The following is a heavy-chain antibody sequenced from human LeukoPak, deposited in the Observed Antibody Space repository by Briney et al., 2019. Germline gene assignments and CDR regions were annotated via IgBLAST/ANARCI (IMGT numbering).Heavy chain of an antibody. CDR1: GVSISSSNSY. CDR3: ARSYGSGSYDWFDP. CDR2: IYYSGNT. D-gene: IGHD3-10*01. Sequence: KSSETLSLTCTVSGVSISSSNSYWGWIRQPPGKGLEWIGSIYYSGNTYYNPSLKSRVTISVDTSKNQFSLKLSSVTAADTAVYYCARSYGSGSYDWFDPWGQGTLITVSS. V-gene: IGHV4-39*07. J-gene: IGHJ5*02.